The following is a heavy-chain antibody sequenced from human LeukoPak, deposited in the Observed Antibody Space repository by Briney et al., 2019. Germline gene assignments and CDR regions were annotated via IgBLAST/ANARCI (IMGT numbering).Heavy chain of an antibody. V-gene: IGHV3-48*04. CDR3: ARRYYYGSGSYYYFDY. CDR1: GFTFSSYS. J-gene: IGHJ4*02. D-gene: IGHD3-10*01. Sequence: PGGSLRLSCAASGFTFSSYSMNWVRQAPGKGLEWVSYISSSSSTIYYADSVKGRFTISRDNAKNSLYLQMNSLRAEDTALYHCARRYYYGSGSYYYFDYWGQGTLVTVSS. CDR2: ISSSSSTI.